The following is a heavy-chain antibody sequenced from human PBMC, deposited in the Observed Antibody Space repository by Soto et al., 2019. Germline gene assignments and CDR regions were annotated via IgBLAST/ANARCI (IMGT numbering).Heavy chain of an antibody. D-gene: IGHD2-15*01. J-gene: IGHJ4*02. CDR1: GGTFSSYA. CDR2: IIPIFGTA. CDR3: ARVDCSGGSCYPTFDY. Sequence: QVQLVQSGAEVKKPGSSVKVSCKASGGTFSSYAISWVRQAPGQGLEWMGGIIPIFGTAYYAQKFQGRVTITTDTSTSTAYMELRSLISDDTAVYYCARVDCSGGSCYPTFDYWGQGTLVTVSS. V-gene: IGHV1-69*06.